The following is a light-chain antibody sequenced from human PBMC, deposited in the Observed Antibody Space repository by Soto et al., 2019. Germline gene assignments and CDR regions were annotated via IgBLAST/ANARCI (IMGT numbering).Light chain of an antibody. CDR1: QSVSSN. J-gene: IGKJ3*01. CDR3: QQYNNWPLT. V-gene: IGKV3-15*01. Sequence: EIVMTQSPGTLSVSPGQRATLSCSASQSVSSNLAWYQQRPGQPPRLLISGASTRATDIPARFSGSGYGTEFTLTISSLQSEDFAIYYCQQYNNWPLTFGPGARVDLK. CDR2: GAS.